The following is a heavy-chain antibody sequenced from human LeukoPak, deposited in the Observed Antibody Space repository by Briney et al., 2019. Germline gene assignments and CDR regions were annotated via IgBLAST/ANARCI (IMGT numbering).Heavy chain of an antibody. CDR3: ARGAAGNAFDI. V-gene: IGHV1-69*04. D-gene: IGHD6-13*01. CDR2: IIPILGIA. Sequence: SVKVSCKASGGTFSSYAISWVRQAPGQGLEWMGRIIPILGIANYAQKFQGRVTITADKSTSTAYMELSSLRSEDTAVYYCARGAAGNAFDIWGQGTMVTVSS. J-gene: IGHJ3*02. CDR1: GGTFSSYA.